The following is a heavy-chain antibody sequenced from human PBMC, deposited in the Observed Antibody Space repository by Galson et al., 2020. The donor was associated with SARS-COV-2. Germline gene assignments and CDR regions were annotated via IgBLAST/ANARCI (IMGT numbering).Heavy chain of an antibody. CDR3: VKYRGNDYGVQLYF. CDR2: IIFGAGST. CDR1: GFTFTRYA. Sequence: GESLKISCAASGFTFTRYAMAWVRQAPGKGLEWVSVIIFGAGSTYYADSVKGRFTISRDISQNTVYLQLCRLGAEDTAVYCCVKYRGNDYGVQLYFWCQGGQVTVSP. J-gene: IGHJ4*02. V-gene: IGHV3-23*01. D-gene: IGHD4-17*01.